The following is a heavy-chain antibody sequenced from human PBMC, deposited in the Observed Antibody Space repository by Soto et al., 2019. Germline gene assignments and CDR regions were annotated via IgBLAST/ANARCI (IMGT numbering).Heavy chain of an antibody. D-gene: IGHD6-19*01. V-gene: IGHV1-2*02. CDR1: GYTFSGFY. CDR2: INPNSGGT. CDR3: ASAAVTGTAGLDF. J-gene: IGHJ4*02. Sequence: GASVKVSCKASGYTFSGFYMHWVRHAPGQGLEWMGWINPNSGGTKSAEQFQGRVTVTRDTSISTAYMELSRLTSDDTAVYYCASAAVTGTAGLDFWGQGTQVTVSS.